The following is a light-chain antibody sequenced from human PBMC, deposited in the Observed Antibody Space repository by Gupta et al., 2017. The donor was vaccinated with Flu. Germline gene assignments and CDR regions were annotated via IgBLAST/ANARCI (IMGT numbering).Light chain of an antibody. CDR2: GAS. V-gene: IGKV3-20*01. CDR3: QQFGSSPYT. J-gene: IGKJ2*01. Sequence: GTLSLSPGERVTLSCRASQSLTHNYLAWYQKKPGQPPRLLIYGASNRATGIPDRFSGSGSGTYFTLTINRLDPEDFAVYYCQQFGSSPYTFGQGSKLEIK. CDR1: QSLTHNY.